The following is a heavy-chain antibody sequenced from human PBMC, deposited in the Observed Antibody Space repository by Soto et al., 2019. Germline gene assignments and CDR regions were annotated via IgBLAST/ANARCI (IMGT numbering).Heavy chain of an antibody. D-gene: IGHD6-6*01. CDR2: IDPSDSYT. J-gene: IGHJ4*02. Sequence: PGDALNISCKCSGYIFTSYLIILVRQMPGKGLGWMGRIDPSDSYTNYSPSFQGHVTISADKSISTAYLQWSSLKASDTAMYYCERQNTDEYSRPLGPAPIDYWGQRTLVTVSS. CDR1: GYIFTSYL. V-gene: IGHV5-10-1*01. CDR3: ERQNTDEYSRPLGPAPIDY.